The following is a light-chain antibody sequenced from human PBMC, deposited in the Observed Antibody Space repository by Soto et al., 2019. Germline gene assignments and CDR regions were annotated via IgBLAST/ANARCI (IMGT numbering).Light chain of an antibody. V-gene: IGLV2-14*01. CDR2: EVA. CDR3: SSYTSSSPLYV. Sequence: QSALTQPAFVSGSPGQSITISCTGTNSDIGFYNYVSWYQQHPGEAPKLIIYEVAKRPSGVSSRFSGSKSGNTASLTISGLQAEDEADYHCSSYTSSSPLYVFGTGTKVTVL. CDR1: NSDIGFYNY. J-gene: IGLJ1*01.